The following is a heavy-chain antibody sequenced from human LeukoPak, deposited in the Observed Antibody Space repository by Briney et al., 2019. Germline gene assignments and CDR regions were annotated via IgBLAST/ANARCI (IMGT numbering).Heavy chain of an antibody. CDR1: GFTFDDYG. CDR3: ARDRYYDSSGYYGPFDY. CDR2: IKWDGGST. D-gene: IGHD3-22*01. V-gene: IGHV3-20*04. Sequence: GGSLRLSCAASGFTFDDYGMRWVRQAPGKGLEWGSGIKWDGGSTGYADSVKGRFTISRDNAKNSLYLQMNSLRAEDTALYYCARDRYYDSSGYYGPFDYWGQGTLVTASS. J-gene: IGHJ4*02.